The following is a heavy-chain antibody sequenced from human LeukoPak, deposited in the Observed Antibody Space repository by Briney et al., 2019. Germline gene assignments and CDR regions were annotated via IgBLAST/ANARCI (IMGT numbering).Heavy chain of an antibody. CDR3: ARYYDVLTGAYGMDV. V-gene: IGHV4-30-4*01. Sequence: PSETLSLTCTVSGGSISSGDYYWSWVRQPPGKGLECIGYIYYSGSTYYNPSLKSRVIISVDTSKNQFSLKLSSVTAADTAVYYCARYYDVLTGAYGMDVWGQGTTVTVSS. J-gene: IGHJ6*02. CDR2: IYYSGST. D-gene: IGHD3-9*01. CDR1: GGSISSGDYY.